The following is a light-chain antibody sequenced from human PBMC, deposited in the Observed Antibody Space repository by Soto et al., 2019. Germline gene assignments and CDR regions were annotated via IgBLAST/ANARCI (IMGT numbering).Light chain of an antibody. J-gene: IGKJ1*01. Sequence: ELVLTQSPGTLSLSPGKGATLSCRASQSVRYNYLAWYQQKPGQAPRLLIYGVSTRATGIPDRFSGSGSGTDFTLTISRLDPEDLAVYYCQQYGTSPQTFGQGTKVDIK. CDR3: QQYGTSPQT. CDR1: QSVRYNY. CDR2: GVS. V-gene: IGKV3-20*01.